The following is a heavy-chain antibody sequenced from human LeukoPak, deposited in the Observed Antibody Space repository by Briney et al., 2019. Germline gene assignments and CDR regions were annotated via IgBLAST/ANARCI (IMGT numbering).Heavy chain of an antibody. CDR3: ARGWGSIYYYYYMDV. Sequence: ASVKVSCKASGYTFTSYAMNWVRQAPGQGLEWMGWINAGNGNTKYSQKFQGRVTITRDTSASTAYMELSSLRSEDTAVYYCARGWGSIYYYYYMDVWGKGTTVTVSS. CDR1: GYTFTSYA. D-gene: IGHD6-19*01. V-gene: IGHV1-3*01. CDR2: INAGNGNT. J-gene: IGHJ6*03.